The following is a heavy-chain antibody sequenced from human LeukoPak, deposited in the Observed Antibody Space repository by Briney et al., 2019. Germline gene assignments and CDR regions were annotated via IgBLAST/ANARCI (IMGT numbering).Heavy chain of an antibody. CDR2: INPNSGGT. V-gene: IGHV1-2*02. D-gene: IGHD2-21*02. CDR1: GYTFTGYY. J-gene: IGHJ4*02. Sequence: ASVKVSCKASGYTFTGYYMHWVRQAPGQGLEWMRWINPNSGGTDYAQKFQGRVTMTRDTSISTAYMELSRLRSDDTAVYYCARDGGAYCGGDCYFADDYWGQGTLVTVSS. CDR3: ARDGGAYCGGDCYFADDY.